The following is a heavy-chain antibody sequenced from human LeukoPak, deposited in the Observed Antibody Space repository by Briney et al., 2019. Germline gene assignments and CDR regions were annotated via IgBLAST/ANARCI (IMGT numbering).Heavy chain of an antibody. J-gene: IGHJ6*03. CDR1: GFTVSSNY. Sequence: GGSLRLSCAASGFTVSSNYMSWVRQAPGKGLEWVSVIYSGGSTYYADSVKGRFTISRDNSKNTLYLQMNSLRAEDTAVYYCARETAAGTLYYYYYMHVWGKGTTVTISS. V-gene: IGHV3-66*01. CDR3: ARETAAGTLYYYYYMHV. D-gene: IGHD6-13*01. CDR2: IYSGGST.